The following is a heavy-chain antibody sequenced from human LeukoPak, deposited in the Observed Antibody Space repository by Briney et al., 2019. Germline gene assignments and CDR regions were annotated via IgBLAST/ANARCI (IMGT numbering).Heavy chain of an antibody. CDR2: IYHSGST. D-gene: IGHD4-23*01. V-gene: IGHV4-4*02. Sequence: SETLSLTCAVSGGSISSSDWWSWVRQPPGKGLEWIGEIYHSGSTNYNPSLKSRVTISVDKSKNQFSLKLSSVTAADTAVYYCARLTGVGGWFDPWGQGTLVTVSS. J-gene: IGHJ5*02. CDR1: GGSISSSDW. CDR3: ARLTGVGGWFDP.